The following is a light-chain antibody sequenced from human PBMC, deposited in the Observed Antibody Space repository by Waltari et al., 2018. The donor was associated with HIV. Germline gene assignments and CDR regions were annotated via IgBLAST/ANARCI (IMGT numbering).Light chain of an antibody. CDR2: EVT. V-gene: IGLV2-23*02. CDR1: SSDVGSYSL. J-gene: IGLJ2*01. CDR3: CSYTGPTTPVL. Sequence: QSALAQPASLSGSPGQSVTISCTGSSSDVGSYSLVSWYQHLPGKAPRLIIYEVTKRPSGISSRFSGSKSDNTASLTISGLQAEDGADYYCCSYTGPTTPVLFGGGTKLTVL.